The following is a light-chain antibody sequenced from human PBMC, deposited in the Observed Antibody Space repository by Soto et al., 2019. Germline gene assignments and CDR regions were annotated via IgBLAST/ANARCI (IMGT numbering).Light chain of an antibody. CDR2: EVS. CDR1: STDVGGYNY. CDR3: FSFTTTSTHV. Sequence: QSVLTQPPSAAGSPGQSVTISCTGTSTDVGGYNYVSWYQQYPGKAPKLMIYEVSKRPSGVPDRFSGSKSGNTAYLTISGLQVEDEAEYFCFSFTTTSTHVFGTGTKVTVL. V-gene: IGLV2-8*01. J-gene: IGLJ1*01.